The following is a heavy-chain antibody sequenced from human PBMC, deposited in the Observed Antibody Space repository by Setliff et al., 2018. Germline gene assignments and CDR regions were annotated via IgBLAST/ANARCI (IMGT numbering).Heavy chain of an antibody. CDR1: GDTFSTYA. CDR3: ARDSVTLGQLERRGGWHYYGMDV. D-gene: IGHD1-1*01. J-gene: IGHJ6*02. V-gene: IGHV1-69*06. Sequence: SVKVSCKASGDTFSTYALSWVRQAPGQGLEWMGGIIPLLETAHYAGKFRDRVTITADKSTTTVHMELSSLTSEDTAVYFCARDSVTLGQLERRGGWHYYGMDVWGQGTTVTAP. CDR2: IIPLLETA.